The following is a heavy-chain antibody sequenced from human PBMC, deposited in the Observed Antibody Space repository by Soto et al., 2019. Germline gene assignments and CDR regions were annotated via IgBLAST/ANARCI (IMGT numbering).Heavy chain of an antibody. V-gene: IGHV1-3*01. D-gene: IGHD1-7*01. CDR3: AREFLELREFDY. CDR1: GYTFTSYA. J-gene: IGHJ4*02. Sequence: VASVKVSCKASGYTFTSYAMHWVRQAPGQRLEWMGWINAGNGNTKYSQKFQGRVTITRDTSASTAYMELSSLRSEDTAVYYCAREFLELREFDYWGQGTLVIVSS. CDR2: INAGNGNT.